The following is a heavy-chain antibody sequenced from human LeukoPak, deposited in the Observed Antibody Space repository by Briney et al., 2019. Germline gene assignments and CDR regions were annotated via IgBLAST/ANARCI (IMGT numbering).Heavy chain of an antibody. V-gene: IGHV4-4*07. D-gene: IGHD3-10*01. CDR1: GGSISGYY. CDR2: IYASGSP. J-gene: IGHJ5*02. CDR3: AREEVRGLPTDYWFDP. Sequence: SETLSLTCSVSGGSISGYYWSWIRQPAGKGLEWIGRIYASGSPNYNPSLESRITVSVDASKNQIFLKLNSVTAADTAIYYCAREEVRGLPTDYWFDPWGQGSLVTVSS.